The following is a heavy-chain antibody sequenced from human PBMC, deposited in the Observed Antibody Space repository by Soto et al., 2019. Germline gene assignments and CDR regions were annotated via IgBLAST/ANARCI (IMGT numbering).Heavy chain of an antibody. J-gene: IGHJ4*02. CDR2: ISGNGGST. CDR1: GFTFNNYA. D-gene: IGHD3-22*01. CDR3: AKHDPTMIVVVITTGGPDY. Sequence: EVQLLESGGGLVQPGGSLRLSCAASGFTFNNYAMSWVRQAPGKGLEWVSGISGNGGSTYYAGSVQGRFTISRDNSKNTLYLQMNSLRAEDTAVYYCAKHDPTMIVVVITTGGPDYWGQGTLVTVSS. V-gene: IGHV3-23*01.